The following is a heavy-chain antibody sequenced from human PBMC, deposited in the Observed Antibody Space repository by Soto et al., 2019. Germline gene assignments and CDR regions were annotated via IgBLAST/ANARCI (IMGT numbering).Heavy chain of an antibody. D-gene: IGHD1-26*01. CDR3: ARYSGTYFDH. CDR2: IYHIGTT. Sequence: QLQESGSGLVQPSETLSLTCAVSGGSIDSGGYSWSWVRQPPGKGLEWIGNIYHIGTTFYNPSLQSRVTMSVDKSRNRISLNLRSVSAADTAVYYCARYSGTYFDHWGQGTLVAVSS. CDR1: GGSIDSGGYS. V-gene: IGHV4-30-2*01. J-gene: IGHJ4*02.